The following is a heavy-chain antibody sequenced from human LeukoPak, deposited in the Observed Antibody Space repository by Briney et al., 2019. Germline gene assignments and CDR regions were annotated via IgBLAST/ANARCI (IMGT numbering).Heavy chain of an antibody. CDR1: GFSLSGYW. V-gene: IGHV3-7*03. J-gene: IGHJ3*02. D-gene: IGHD6-6*01. Sequence: GGSLRLSCAAYGFSLSGYWMSWVRQAPGKGLEWVARLHADGNEKYFVHSVKGRFTVSRDNAKNSLYLQMNSLRAEDTALYYCAKDRRGGSSSSRWGAFDIWGQGTMVTVSS. CDR2: LHADGNEK. CDR3: AKDRRGGSSSSRWGAFDI.